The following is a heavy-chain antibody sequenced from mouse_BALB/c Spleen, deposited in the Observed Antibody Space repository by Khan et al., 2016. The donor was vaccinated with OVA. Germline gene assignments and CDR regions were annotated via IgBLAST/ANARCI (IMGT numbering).Heavy chain of an antibody. D-gene: IGHD2-14*01. V-gene: IGHV1-87*01. CDR2: IYPGDGDT. Sequence: VQLQESGAELARPGASVKLSCTSSGYTFTSYWMPWVKQRPGQGLEWIGSIYPGDGDTRYRQKFKGKATLTADKSSSTAYMQLSSLASEDSAVYYCAIYRYDYFDYWGQGTTLTVSS. CDR1: GYTFTSYW. J-gene: IGHJ2*01. CDR3: AIYRYDYFDY.